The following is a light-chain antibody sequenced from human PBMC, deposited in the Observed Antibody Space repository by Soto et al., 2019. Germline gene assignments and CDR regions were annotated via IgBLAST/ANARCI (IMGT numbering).Light chain of an antibody. CDR2: XXX. V-gene: IGLV2-14*01. Sequence: QSALTQPASVSGSPGQSITISCTGTSSDVGRYNYVSWYQQHPGKAPKLLIYXXXXXXXXXXXXXXGSKSCNTASLTISGLQAEDEADYYCSSYTSSSTLLFGGGTKLTVL. CDR1: SSDVGRYNY. CDR3: SSYTSSSTLL. J-gene: IGLJ2*01.